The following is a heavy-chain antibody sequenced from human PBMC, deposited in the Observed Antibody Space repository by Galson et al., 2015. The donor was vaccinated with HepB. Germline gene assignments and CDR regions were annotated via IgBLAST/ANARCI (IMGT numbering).Heavy chain of an antibody. CDR2: IIPIFGTA. Sequence: SVKVSCKASGGTFSSYAISWVRQAPGQGLEWMGGIIPIFGTANYAQKFQGRVTITADKSTSTAYMELSSLRSEDTAVYYCAKVGYSSSWYYFDYWGQGTLVTVSS. V-gene: IGHV1-69*06. J-gene: IGHJ4*02. CDR3: AKVGYSSSWYYFDY. D-gene: IGHD6-13*01. CDR1: GGTFSSYA.